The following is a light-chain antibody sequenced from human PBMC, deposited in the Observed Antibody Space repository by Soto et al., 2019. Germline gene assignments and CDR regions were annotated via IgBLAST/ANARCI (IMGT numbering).Light chain of an antibody. CDR2: WAS. V-gene: IGKV4-1*01. Sequence: DIVMTQSPDSLAVSLGERATINCKSSQSVLYSSNNKNYLAWYQQKPGQPPKLLIYWASTRESGVPDRFSGSGSGTDFTLTISSLQAEDVPVYYWQQYYSTPWTFGQGTKVEIK. J-gene: IGKJ1*01. CDR1: QSVLYSSNNKNY. CDR3: QQYYSTPWT.